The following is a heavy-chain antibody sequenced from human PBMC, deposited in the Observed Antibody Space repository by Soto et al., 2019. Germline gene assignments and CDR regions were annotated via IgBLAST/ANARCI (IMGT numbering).Heavy chain of an antibody. CDR1: RCTFSSYG. J-gene: IGHJ6*02. CDR3: AKTTYRYYYYYGMDV. CDR2: ISYDGSNK. V-gene: IGHV3-30*18. Sequence: QVQLVESGGGVVQPGRSLRLSWAASRCTFSSYGMHWVRQAPGKGLEWVAVISYDGSNKYYADSVKGRFTISRDNSKNTLYLQMNSLRAEDTAVYYCAKTTYRYYYYYGMDVWGQGTTVTVSS. D-gene: IGHD3-16*02.